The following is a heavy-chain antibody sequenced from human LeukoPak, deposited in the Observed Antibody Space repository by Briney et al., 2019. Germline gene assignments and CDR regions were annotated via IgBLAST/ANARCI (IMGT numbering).Heavy chain of an antibody. CDR3: ATGPYDFWSGYHNWFDP. CDR1: GFTFSGDA. V-gene: IGHV3-23*01. D-gene: IGHD3-3*01. CDR2: ISGSGGST. Sequence: GGSLRLSCAASGFTFSGDAMSWVRQAPGKGLEWVSAISGSGGSTYYADSVKGRFTISRDNSKNTLYLQMNSLRAEDTAVYYCATGPYDFWSGYHNWFDPWGQGTLVTVSS. J-gene: IGHJ5*02.